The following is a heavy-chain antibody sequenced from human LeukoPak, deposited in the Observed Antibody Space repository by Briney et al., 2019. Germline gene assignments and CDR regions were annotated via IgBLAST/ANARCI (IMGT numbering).Heavy chain of an antibody. CDR3: ARRVVVAATPRRYNWFDP. J-gene: IGHJ5*02. CDR1: GGSISSYY. CDR2: INHSGST. D-gene: IGHD2-15*01. Sequence: PSETLSLTCTVSGGSISSYYWSWIRQPPGKGLEWIGEINHSGSTNYNPSLKSRVTISVDTSKNQFSLKLSSVTAADTAVYYCARRVVVAATPRRYNWFDPWGQGTLVTVSS. V-gene: IGHV4-34*01.